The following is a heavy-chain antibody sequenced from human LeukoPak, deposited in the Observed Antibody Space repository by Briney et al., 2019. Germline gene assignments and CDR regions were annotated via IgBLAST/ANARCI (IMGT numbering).Heavy chain of an antibody. CDR2: ISSSSSTI. Sequence: GGSLSLSCAASGFTFSSYSMNWVRQAPGKGLEWVSYISSSSSTIYYADSVKGRFTISRDNAKNSLYLQMNSLRAEDTAVYYCARDVVVPAAIHYYYYYYMDVWGKGTTVTVSS. J-gene: IGHJ6*03. CDR1: GFTFSSYS. V-gene: IGHV3-48*01. D-gene: IGHD2-2*02. CDR3: ARDVVVPAAIHYYYYYYMDV.